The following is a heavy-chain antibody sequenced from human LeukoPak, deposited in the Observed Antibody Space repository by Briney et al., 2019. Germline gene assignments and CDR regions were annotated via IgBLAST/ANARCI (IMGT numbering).Heavy chain of an antibody. D-gene: IGHD2-2*01. J-gene: IGHJ5*02. V-gene: IGHV4-38-2*01. CDR1: GYSISSGYY. CDR2: IYHSGST. Sequence: SETLSLTCAVSGYSISSGYYWGWIRQPPGKGLEWIGSIYHSGSTYYNPSLKSRVTISVDTSKNQFSLKPSSVTAADTAVYYCAGYQLPMGWFDPWGQGTLVTVSS. CDR3: AGYQLPMGWFDP.